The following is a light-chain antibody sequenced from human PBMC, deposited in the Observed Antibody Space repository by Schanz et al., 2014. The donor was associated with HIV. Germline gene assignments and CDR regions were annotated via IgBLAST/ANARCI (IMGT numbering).Light chain of an antibody. V-gene: IGLV7-46*01. CDR2: DTT. CDR3: LLSYSGARLVR. Sequence: QAVVTQEPSVTVSPGGTVTLTCGSSTGAVASGHYPNWFQQKPGQAPKTLISDTTNRHSWTPARFSGSLLGGKAALTLSGAQPEDEAEYYCLLSYSGARLVRFGGGTKLTVL. J-gene: IGLJ2*01. CDR1: TGAVASGHY.